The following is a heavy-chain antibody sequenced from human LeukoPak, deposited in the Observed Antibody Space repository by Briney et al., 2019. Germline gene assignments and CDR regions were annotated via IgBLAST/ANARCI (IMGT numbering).Heavy chain of an antibody. CDR3: AKDSSTSNYYYGLDV. Sequence: HTGGSLRLPCAASGFPFSSYGVHWVRQAPGKGLEWVSYISYDGASKYYADSVKGRFTISRDNSENTLYLQMNSLRGDDTGVYFCAKDSSTSNYYYGLDVWGQGTTVTVSS. V-gene: IGHV3-30*02. CDR2: ISYDGASK. J-gene: IGHJ6*02. D-gene: IGHD2-2*01. CDR1: GFPFSSYG.